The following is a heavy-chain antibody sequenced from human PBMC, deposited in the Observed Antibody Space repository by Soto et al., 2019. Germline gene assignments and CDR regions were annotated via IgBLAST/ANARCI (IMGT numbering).Heavy chain of an antibody. CDR1: GFTFSSYA. J-gene: IGHJ4*02. CDR3: ARDRAPGCAMCIDS. Sequence: GGSLRLSCAASGFTFSSYAMHWVRQAPGKGLEWVAVISYDGSNKYYADSVKGRFTISRDNSKNTLYLQMNSLRAEDTAVYYCARDRAPGCAMCIDSWGQGTLVTVSS. CDR2: ISYDGSNK. V-gene: IGHV3-30-3*01. D-gene: IGHD2-8*01.